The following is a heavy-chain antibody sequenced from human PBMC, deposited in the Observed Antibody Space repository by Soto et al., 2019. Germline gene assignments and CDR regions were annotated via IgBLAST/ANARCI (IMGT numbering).Heavy chain of an antibody. J-gene: IGHJ4*02. CDR2: IYYSGST. CDR3: ARHNSGWNYYFDY. Sequence: PSETLSLTCTVSGGSISSSSYYWGWIRQPPGKGLEWIGSIYYSGSTYYNPSLKSRVTISVDTSKNQFSLKLSSVTAADTAVYYCARHNSGWNYYFDYWGQGTLVTVSS. V-gene: IGHV4-39*01. CDR1: GGSISSSSYY. D-gene: IGHD6-19*01.